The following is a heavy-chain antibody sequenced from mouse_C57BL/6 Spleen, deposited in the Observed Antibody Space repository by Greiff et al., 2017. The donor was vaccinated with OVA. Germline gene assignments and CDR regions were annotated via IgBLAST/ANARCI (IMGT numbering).Heavy chain of an antibody. V-gene: IGHV1-82*01. CDR1: GYAFSSSW. D-gene: IGHD2-1*01. CDR2: IYPGDGAT. J-gene: IGHJ4*01. Sequence: VQLQQSGPELVKPGASVKISCKASGYAFSSSWMNWVKQRHGKGLEWIGRIYPGDGATNYNEKFKGKATLTADKSSSTAYMQLSSLTSEDSAVYFCAREDGNSPYYAMDDWGQGTSVTVSA. CDR3: AREDGNSPYYAMDD.